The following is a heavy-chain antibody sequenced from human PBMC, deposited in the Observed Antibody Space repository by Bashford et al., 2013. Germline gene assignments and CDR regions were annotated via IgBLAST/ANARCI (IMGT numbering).Heavy chain of an antibody. J-gene: IGHJ6*03. Sequence: SGPTLVKPTQTLTLTCTFSGFSLSTSGVGVGWIRQPPGKALQWLALIYWDDAEHYSPSLKSRLTITKDTSKNQVVLTMTNMDPVDTATYYCARPIAIVPHYYYMDVWGKGTTVTVSS. D-gene: IGHD2/OR15-2a*01. CDR3: ARPIAIVPHYYYMDV. CDR1: GFSLSTSGVG. CDR2: IYWDDAE. V-gene: IGHV2-5*02.